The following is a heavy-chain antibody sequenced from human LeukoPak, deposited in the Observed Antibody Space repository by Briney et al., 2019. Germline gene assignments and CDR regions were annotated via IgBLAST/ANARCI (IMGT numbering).Heavy chain of an antibody. Sequence: PSQTLSLTCTVSGGSISSGGYYWSWIRQHPGKGLEWIGYIYYSGSTHYNPSLKSRVTISVDTSKNQFSLKLSSVTAADTAVYYCAREKATVVNYFDYWGQGTLVTVSS. V-gene: IGHV4-30-4*08. CDR3: AREKATVVNYFDY. CDR1: GGSISSGGYY. J-gene: IGHJ4*02. D-gene: IGHD2-15*01. CDR2: IYYSGST.